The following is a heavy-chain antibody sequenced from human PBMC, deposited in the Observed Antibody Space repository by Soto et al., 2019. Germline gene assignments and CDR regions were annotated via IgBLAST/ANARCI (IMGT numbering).Heavy chain of an antibody. CDR1: GFTFSSYS. V-gene: IGHV3-21*01. J-gene: IGHJ4*02. CDR2: ISSSSSYI. CDR3: ARVDIVLMVYAD. D-gene: IGHD2-8*01. Sequence: GGSLRLSCAASGFTFSSYSMNWVRQAPGKGLEWVSSISSSSSYIYYAESVKGRFTISRDNAKNSLYLQMNSLRAEDTAVYYCARVDIVLMVYADWGQGTLVTVSS.